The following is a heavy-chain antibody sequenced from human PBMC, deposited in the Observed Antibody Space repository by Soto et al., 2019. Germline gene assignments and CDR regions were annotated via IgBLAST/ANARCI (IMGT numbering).Heavy chain of an antibody. D-gene: IGHD3-22*01. V-gene: IGHV4-30-2*03. CDR1: GGSISSGGYS. CDR2: IYHSGST. CDR3: ARHLYDSSVYFPFYFDC. Sequence: PSETLSLTCAVSGGSISSGGYSWSWIRQPPGKGLEWIGYIYHSGSTYYNPSLKSRVTISVDTSKNQFSLKLSSVTAADTAVYYCARHLYDSSVYFPFYFDCWGQGSLVTVSS. J-gene: IGHJ4*02.